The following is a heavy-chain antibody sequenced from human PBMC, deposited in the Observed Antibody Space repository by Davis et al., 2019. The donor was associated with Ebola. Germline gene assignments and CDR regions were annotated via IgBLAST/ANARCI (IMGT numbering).Heavy chain of an antibody. J-gene: IGHJ6*02. V-gene: IGHV3-30-3*01. D-gene: IGHD3-3*01. Sequence: GESLKISCAASGFTFSSYAMHWVRQAPGKGLEWVAVISYDGSNKYYADSVKGRFTISRDNAKNSLYLQMNSLRAEDTALYYCAKEVSIFSYGMDVWGQGTTVTVSS. CDR3: AKEVSIFSYGMDV. CDR2: ISYDGSNK. CDR1: GFTFSSYA.